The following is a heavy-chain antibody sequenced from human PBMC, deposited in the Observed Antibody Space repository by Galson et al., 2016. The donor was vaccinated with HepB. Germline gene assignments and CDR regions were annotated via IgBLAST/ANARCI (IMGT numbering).Heavy chain of an antibody. CDR2: ISSSSSTI. D-gene: IGHD3-3*01. J-gene: IGHJ5*02. CDR3: AREGAIFGVVTNWFDP. Sequence: SLRLSCADSGFTFSSYSMNWVRQAPGKGLEWVSYISSSSSTIYYADSVKGRFTISSDNAKNSLYLQMNSLRADDTAVYYCAREGAIFGVVTNWFDPWGQGTLVTVSS. V-gene: IGHV3-48*01. CDR1: GFTFSSYS.